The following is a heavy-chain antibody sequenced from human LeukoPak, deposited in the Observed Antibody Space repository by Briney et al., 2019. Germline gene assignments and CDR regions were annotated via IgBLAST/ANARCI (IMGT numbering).Heavy chain of an antibody. J-gene: IGHJ4*02. CDR3: ARVRYCDY. V-gene: IGHV3-74*01. CDR1: GFTFSSHW. Sequence: GGSLRLSCEASGFTFSSHWVHWVRQAPGKGLVWVSRINFDGSSTSYADSVKGRFTISRDNAKNTLYLQMNSLRAEDTAVYYCARVRYCDYWGQGTLVTVSS. D-gene: IGHD1-14*01. CDR2: INFDGSST.